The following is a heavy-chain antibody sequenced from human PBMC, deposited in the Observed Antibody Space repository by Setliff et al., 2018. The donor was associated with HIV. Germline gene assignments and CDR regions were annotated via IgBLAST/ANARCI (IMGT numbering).Heavy chain of an antibody. J-gene: IGHJ3*02. CDR1: GGSISSGSYY. V-gene: IGHV4-61*09. CDR2: IYTSGST. D-gene: IGHD2-15*01. CDR3: ARAGAATRKAFDI. Sequence: SGTLSLTCTVSGGSISSGSYYWSWIRQPAGKGLEWIGHIYTSGSTNYNPSLNSRVTISVDTSKNQFSLKLSSVTAADTAVYYCARAGAATRKAFDIWGQGTMVTVSS.